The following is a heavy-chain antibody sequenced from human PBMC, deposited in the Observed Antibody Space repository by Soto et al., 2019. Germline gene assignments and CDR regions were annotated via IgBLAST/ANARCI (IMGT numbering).Heavy chain of an antibody. CDR2: ISGSGGST. V-gene: IGHV3-23*01. CDR1: GFTFSSYA. J-gene: IGHJ4*02. D-gene: IGHD2-2*01. Sequence: GSLRLSCAASGFTFSSYAMSWVRQAPGMGLEWVSAISGSGGSTYYADSVKGRFTISRDNSKNTLYLQMNSLRAEDTAVYYCAKDPALYCSSTSCYDGYFDYWGQGTLVTVSS. CDR3: AKDPALYCSSTSCYDGYFDY.